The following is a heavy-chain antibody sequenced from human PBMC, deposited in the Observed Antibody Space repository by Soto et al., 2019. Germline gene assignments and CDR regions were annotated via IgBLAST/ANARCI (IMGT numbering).Heavy chain of an antibody. CDR2: IYYSGST. J-gene: IGHJ5*02. Sequence: SETLSLTCTVSGGSISSYYWSWIRQPPGKGLEWIGYIYYSGSTNYNPSLKSRVTISVDTSKNQFSLKLSSVTAADTAVYYCARSGGATPAKWFDPWGQGTLVTVAS. V-gene: IGHV4-59*01. D-gene: IGHD1-26*01. CDR3: ARSGGATPAKWFDP. CDR1: GGSISSYY.